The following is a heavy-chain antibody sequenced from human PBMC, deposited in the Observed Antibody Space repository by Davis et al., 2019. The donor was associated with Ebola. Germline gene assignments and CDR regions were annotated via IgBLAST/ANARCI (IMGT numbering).Heavy chain of an antibody. Sequence: SVKVSCKASGGTFSSYATSWVRQAPGQGLEWMGGIIPIFDTANYAQKFQGRVTITADESTSTAYMELSSLRSEDTAVYYCARGEWELLGARFDPWGQGTLVTVSS. CDR1: GGTFSSYA. V-gene: IGHV1-69*13. J-gene: IGHJ5*02. CDR2: IIPIFDTA. CDR3: ARGEWELLGARFDP. D-gene: IGHD1-26*01.